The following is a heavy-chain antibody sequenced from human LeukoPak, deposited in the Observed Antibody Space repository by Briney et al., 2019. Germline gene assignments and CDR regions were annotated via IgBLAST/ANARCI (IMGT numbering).Heavy chain of an antibody. D-gene: IGHD3-10*01. CDR2: IYYSGST. J-gene: IGHJ3*02. V-gene: IGHV4-59*01. CDR1: GASISSYY. CDR3: ARRVPETTYYYGSGSPGAFDI. Sequence: SETLSLTCTVSGASISSYYWSWIRQPPGKGLEWIGFIYYSGSTNYNPSLKSRVTISVDTSKNQFSLKLSSVTAADTAVYYCARRVPETTYYYGSGSPGAFDIWGQGTMVTVSS.